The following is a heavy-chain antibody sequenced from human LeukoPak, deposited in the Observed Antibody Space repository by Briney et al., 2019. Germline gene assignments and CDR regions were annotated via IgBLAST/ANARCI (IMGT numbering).Heavy chain of an antibody. CDR3: ATAYYDYSGYFPY. Sequence: GGSLRLSCAASGFSFSDFGMNWVRPAPGKGLEWVSYIRSNSNAVNYADSVKGRFTISRDNAKDSLYLQMNSLRDVDTAVYYCATAYYDYSGYFPYWGQGILVTVSS. CDR1: GFSFSDFG. D-gene: IGHD3-22*01. V-gene: IGHV3-48*02. CDR2: IRSNSNAV. J-gene: IGHJ4*02.